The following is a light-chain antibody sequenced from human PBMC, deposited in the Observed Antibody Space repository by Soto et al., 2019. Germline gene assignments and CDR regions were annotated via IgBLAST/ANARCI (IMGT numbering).Light chain of an antibody. Sequence: EIVLTQSPGTLSLSPGERATLSCRASQSVSSSYLAWYQQKPGQAPRLLIYGASSRATGIPDRFSGSGSGTDFTLTISRLEPEDFAVYYCQQSYSTPFMYTFGQGTKLEIK. CDR3: QQSYSTPFMYT. J-gene: IGKJ2*01. CDR2: GAS. CDR1: QSVSSSY. V-gene: IGKV3-20*01.